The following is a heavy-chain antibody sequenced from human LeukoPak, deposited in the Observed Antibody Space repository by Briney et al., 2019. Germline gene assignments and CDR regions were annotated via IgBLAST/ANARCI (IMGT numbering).Heavy chain of an antibody. CDR1: GGSISSYY. Sequence: PSETLSLTCTVSGGSISSYYWSWIRQPPGKGLEWIGYIYYSGSTNYNPSLKSRVTISVDTSKNQFSLKLSSVTAADTAVYYCAREPANWYFDLWGRGTLVTASS. CDR2: IYYSGST. J-gene: IGHJ2*01. CDR3: AREPANWYFDL. V-gene: IGHV4-59*01.